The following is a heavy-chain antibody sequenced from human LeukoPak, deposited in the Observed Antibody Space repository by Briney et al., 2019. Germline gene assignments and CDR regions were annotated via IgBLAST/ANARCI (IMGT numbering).Heavy chain of an antibody. D-gene: IGHD2-8*01. CDR2: ISSSSSTI. CDR3: ARRCPSSKGGLSFDY. CDR1: GFTFSSYS. Sequence: GSLRLSCAASGFTFSSYSMNWVRQAPGKGPEWVSYISSSSSTIYYADSVKGRFTISRDNAKNSLYLQMNSLRAEDTAVYYCARRCPSSKGGLSFDYWGQGTLVTVSS. J-gene: IGHJ4*02. V-gene: IGHV3-48*01.